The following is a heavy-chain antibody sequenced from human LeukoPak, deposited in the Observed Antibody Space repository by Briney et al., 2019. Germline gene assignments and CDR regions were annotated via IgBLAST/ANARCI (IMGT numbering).Heavy chain of an antibody. D-gene: IGHD6-13*01. CDR1: GYTFTGYY. V-gene: IGHV1-18*04. J-gene: IGHJ4*02. Sequence: GASVKVXCKASGYTFTGYYMHWVRQAPGQGLXWMGWISAYNGNTNYAQKLQGRVTMTTDTSTSTAYMELRSLRSDDTAVYYCARGPRQYSSSWPFDYWGQGTLVTVSS. CDR3: ARGPRQYSSSWPFDY. CDR2: ISAYNGNT.